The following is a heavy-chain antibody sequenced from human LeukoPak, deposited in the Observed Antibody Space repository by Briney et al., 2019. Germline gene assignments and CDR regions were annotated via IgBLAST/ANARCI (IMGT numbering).Heavy chain of an antibody. CDR3: ARGGSHFEY. CDR2: IYPGDSDV. D-gene: IGHD3-16*01. Sequence: GESLKISCKGSGYNFTNYWIGWVRQLPGKGLEWMGIIYPGDSDVRYSPSFQGQVTISADKSINTAYLQRSSLKASDTAIYYCARGGSHFEYWGQGTLVTVSS. J-gene: IGHJ4*02. CDR1: GYNFTNYW. V-gene: IGHV5-51*01.